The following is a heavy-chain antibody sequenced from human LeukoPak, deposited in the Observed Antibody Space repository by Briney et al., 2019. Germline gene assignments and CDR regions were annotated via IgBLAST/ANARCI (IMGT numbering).Heavy chain of an antibody. V-gene: IGHV3-7*01. CDR2: IKQDGSEK. Sequence: GGSLRLSCAASGLTFSSYWMSWVRQAPGKGLEWVANIKQDGSEKYYVDSVKGRFAISRDNAKNSLYLQMNSLRAEDTAVYYCARDQPIFGVVDYYYYYMDVWGKGTTVTVSS. CDR1: GLTFSSYW. J-gene: IGHJ6*03. CDR3: ARDQPIFGVVDYYYYYMDV. D-gene: IGHD3-3*01.